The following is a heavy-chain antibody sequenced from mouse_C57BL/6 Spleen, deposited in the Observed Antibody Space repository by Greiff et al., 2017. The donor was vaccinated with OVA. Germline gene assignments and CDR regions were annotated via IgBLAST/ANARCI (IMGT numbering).Heavy chain of an antibody. CDR1: GFTFSSYA. V-gene: IGHV5-4*01. CDR3: ARDFV. J-gene: IGHJ1*03. CDR2: ISDGGSYT. Sequence: EVQLQESGGGLVKPGGSLKLSCAASGFTFSSYAMSWVRQTPEKRLEWVATISDGGSYTYYPDNVKGRLTISRDNAKNNLYLQMSHLKSEDTAMYYCARDFVWGTGTTVTVSS.